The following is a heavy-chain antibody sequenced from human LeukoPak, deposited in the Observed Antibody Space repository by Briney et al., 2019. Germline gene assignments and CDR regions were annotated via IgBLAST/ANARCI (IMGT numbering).Heavy chain of an antibody. V-gene: IGHV4-34*01. CDR2: VNHSGTT. J-gene: IGHJ4*02. CDR3: ARAREIGPIEF. CDR1: GGSFSGHY. D-gene: IGHD2/OR15-2a*01. Sequence: SETLSLTCAVSGGSFSGHYWSWIRQSPEKGLEWIGEVNHSGTTNYNLSLKSRVTISADTSKNQFSLKVTSVTAADTAIYYCARAREIGPIEFWGRGTRVTVSS.